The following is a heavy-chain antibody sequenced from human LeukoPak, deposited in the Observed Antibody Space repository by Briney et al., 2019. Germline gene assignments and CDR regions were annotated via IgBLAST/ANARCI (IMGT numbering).Heavy chain of an antibody. CDR2: INPNSGGT. D-gene: IGHD2-2*02. V-gene: IGHV1-2*02. CDR3: ARDCSSTSCYNAFDY. J-gene: IGHJ4*02. CDR1: GYTFTGYY. Sequence: ASVKVSCKASGYTFTGYYIHWVRQAPGQGLEWMGWINPNSGGTNYAQKFQGRVTMTRDTSISTAYMELSRLRSDDTAVYYCARDCSSTSCYNAFDYWGQGTLVTVSS.